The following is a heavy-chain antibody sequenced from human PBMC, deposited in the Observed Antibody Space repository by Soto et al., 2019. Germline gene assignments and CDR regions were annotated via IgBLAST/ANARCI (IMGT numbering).Heavy chain of an antibody. CDR2: IYYSGST. Sequence: SETLSLTCTVSGGSIISYYWSWIRQPPGKGLEWIGYIYYSGSTNYNPSLKSRVTISVDTSKNQFSLKLSSVTAADTAVYYCASGGYSGYDSGSWFDPWGQGTLLTVSS. CDR3: ASGGYSGYDSGSWFDP. V-gene: IGHV4-59*01. D-gene: IGHD5-12*01. CDR1: GGSIISYY. J-gene: IGHJ5*02.